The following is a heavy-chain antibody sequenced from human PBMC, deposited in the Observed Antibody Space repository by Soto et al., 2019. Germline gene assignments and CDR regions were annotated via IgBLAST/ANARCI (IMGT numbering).Heavy chain of an antibody. Sequence: QVQLVESGGGVVQPGRSLRLSCAASGFTFSSYGMHWVRQAPGKGLEWVAVIWYDGSNKYYADSVKGRFTISRDNSKNAMCRQRNSRRAEDTAVYSCASEYCSGGSCYYYGMDVWGQGTTVTVSS. CDR2: IWYDGSNK. J-gene: IGHJ6*02. V-gene: IGHV3-33*01. D-gene: IGHD2-15*01. CDR3: ASEYCSGGSCYYYGMDV. CDR1: GFTFSSYG.